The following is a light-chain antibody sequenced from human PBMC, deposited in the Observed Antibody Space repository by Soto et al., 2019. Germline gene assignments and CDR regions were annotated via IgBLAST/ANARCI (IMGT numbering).Light chain of an antibody. J-gene: IGKJ1*01. V-gene: IGKV1-5*01. CDR1: QSIGSW. Sequence: DIHMNQAPSTLSASVGHRVSITFRASQSIGSWLAWYQQIPGKAPNLLIYDVFSLESGVPSRFSGSASGTDFTLTISRLEPKDSAVDYCQLYGSSGTFGKGTKVDIK. CDR2: DVF. CDR3: QLYGSSGT.